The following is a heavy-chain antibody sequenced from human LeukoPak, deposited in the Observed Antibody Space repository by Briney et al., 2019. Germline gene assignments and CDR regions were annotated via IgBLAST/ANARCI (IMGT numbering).Heavy chain of an antibody. CDR1: GFTFSSYG. J-gene: IGHJ5*02. Sequence: GGSLRLSCAASGFTFSSYGMHWVRQAPGKGLEWVAFIIYDGSNKYYADSVKGRFTISRDNSKNTLYLQMNSLRPEDTAVYYCARGVIMTLPWGQGTLVTVSS. CDR2: IIYDGSNK. V-gene: IGHV3-30*02. CDR3: ARGVIMTLP. D-gene: IGHD3-10*01.